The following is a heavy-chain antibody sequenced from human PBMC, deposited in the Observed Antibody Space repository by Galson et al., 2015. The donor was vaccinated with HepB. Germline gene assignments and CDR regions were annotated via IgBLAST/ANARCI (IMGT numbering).Heavy chain of an antibody. J-gene: IGHJ4*02. CDR2: IKQDGSEK. CDR3: ARENFWSGYYRTGFDY. D-gene: IGHD3-3*01. V-gene: IGHV3-7*01. Sequence: SLRLSCAASGFTFSSYWMSWVRQAPGKGLEWVANIKQDGSEKYYVDSVKGRFTISRDIAKNSLYLQMNSLRAEDTAVYYCARENFWSGYYRTGFDYWGQGTLVTVSS. CDR1: GFTFSSYW.